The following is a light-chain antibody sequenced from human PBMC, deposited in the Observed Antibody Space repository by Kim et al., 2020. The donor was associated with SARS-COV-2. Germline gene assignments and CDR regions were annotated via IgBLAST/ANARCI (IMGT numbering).Light chain of an antibody. Sequence: GDRVTITCRASQGVSSALAWYQQKPGKPTKCLIFDASTLESGVPSRFSGSGSGTDFTLSISSLQAEDFATYYCQQSDNYPLTFGQGTRLEIK. CDR3: QQSDNYPLT. V-gene: IGKV1D-13*01. CDR1: QGVSSA. CDR2: DAS. J-gene: IGKJ5*01.